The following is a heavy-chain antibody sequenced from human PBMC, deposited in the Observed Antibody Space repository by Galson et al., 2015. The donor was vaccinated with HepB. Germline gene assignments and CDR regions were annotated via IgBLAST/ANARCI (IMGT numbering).Heavy chain of an antibody. CDR2: FDPEDGET. J-gene: IGHJ3*02. Sequence: SVTVSCKASGSTLTELSMHWVRQAPGKGLEWMGGFDPEDGETIYAQKFQGRVTMTEDTSTDTAYMELSSLRSEDTAVYYCATQVIGAFDIWGQGTMVTVSS. V-gene: IGHV1-24*01. CDR3: ATQVIGAFDI. CDR1: GSTLTELS.